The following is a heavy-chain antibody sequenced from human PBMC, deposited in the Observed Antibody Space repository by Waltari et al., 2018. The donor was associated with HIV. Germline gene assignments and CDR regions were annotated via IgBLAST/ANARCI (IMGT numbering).Heavy chain of an antibody. CDR1: GGSISSYY. CDR3: ASSDFWSGHDY. J-gene: IGHJ4*02. D-gene: IGHD3-3*01. V-gene: IGHV4-59*01. Sequence: QVQLQESGPGLVKPSETLSHTCTVYGGSISSYYWSWIRQPPGKGLDWIGYIYYSGSTNYNPSLKSRVTISVDTSKNQFSLKLSSVTAADTAVYYCASSDFWSGHDYWGQGTLVTVSS. CDR2: IYYSGST.